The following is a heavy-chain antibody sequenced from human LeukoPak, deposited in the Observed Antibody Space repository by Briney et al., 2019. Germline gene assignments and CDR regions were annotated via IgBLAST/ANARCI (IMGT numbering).Heavy chain of an antibody. CDR1: GYTFTSYG. Sequence: ASVKVSCKASGYTFTSYGISWVRQAPGQGLEWMGWISAYNGNTNYAQKLQGRVTMTTDTSTSTAYMELRSLRSDDTAVYYCARDSPYYYGSGSPFPYFDYYYYMDVWGKGTTVTISS. V-gene: IGHV1-18*01. CDR2: ISAYNGNT. J-gene: IGHJ6*03. D-gene: IGHD3-10*01. CDR3: ARDSPYYYGSGSPFPYFDYYYYMDV.